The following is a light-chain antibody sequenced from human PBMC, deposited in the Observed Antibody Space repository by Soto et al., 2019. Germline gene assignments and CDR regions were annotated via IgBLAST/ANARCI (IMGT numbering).Light chain of an antibody. J-gene: IGKJ3*01. CDR1: QSISRY. CDR2: AAS. Sequence: DIQMTQSPSSLSASVGDRVTITCRASQSISRYLNWYQQKPGKATKLLIYAASSLQSGGPSRFSGSGSGTDVTLTINSLPPEDFATYYCQQSYSTPPFTFGPGTKVYIK. CDR3: QQSYSTPPFT. V-gene: IGKV1-39*01.